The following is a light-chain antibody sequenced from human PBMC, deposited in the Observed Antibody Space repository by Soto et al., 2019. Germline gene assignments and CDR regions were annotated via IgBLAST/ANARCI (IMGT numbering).Light chain of an antibody. CDR3: CSYTTTYTLV. J-gene: IGLJ3*02. CDR2: EVI. V-gene: IGLV2-14*01. CDR1: STDIGTYNS. Sequence: QSALTQPASVSGSPGRSITISCNGTSTDIGTYNSVSWYQHHPGKAPKLLIFEVIDRPSGVSDRFSGSKSGNTASLTISSLQFEDEADYHCCSYTTTYTLVFGGGTKLTVL.